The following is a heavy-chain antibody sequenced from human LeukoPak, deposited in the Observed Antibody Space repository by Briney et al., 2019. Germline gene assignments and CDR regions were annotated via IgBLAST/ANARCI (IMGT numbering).Heavy chain of an antibody. V-gene: IGHV3-30-3*01. Sequence: PGGSLRLSCAASGFTFSSYAMHWVRQAPGKGLEWVAVISYDGSNKYYADSVKGRFTISRDNSKNTLYLQMNSLRAEDTAVYYCASHYGFDYWGQGTLVIVSS. CDR2: ISYDGSNK. CDR3: ASHYGFDY. J-gene: IGHJ4*02. D-gene: IGHD3-10*01. CDR1: GFTFSSYA.